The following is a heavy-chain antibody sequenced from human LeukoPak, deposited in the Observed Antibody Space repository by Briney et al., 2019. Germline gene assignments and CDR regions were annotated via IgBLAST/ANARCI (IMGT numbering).Heavy chain of an antibody. CDR1: GFTFSSYA. CDR2: ISGSGGST. CDR3: AKAPVSRYSYGNDAFDI. V-gene: IGHV3-23*01. D-gene: IGHD5-18*01. Sequence: PGGSLRLSCAASGFTFSSYAMSRVRQAPGKGLEWVSAISGSGGSTYYADSVKGRFTISRDNSKNTLYLQMNSLRAEDTAVYYCAKAPVSRYSYGNDAFDIWGQGTMVTVSS. J-gene: IGHJ3*02.